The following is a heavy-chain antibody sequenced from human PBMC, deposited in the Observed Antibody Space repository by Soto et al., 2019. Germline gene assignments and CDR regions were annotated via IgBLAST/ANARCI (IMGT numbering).Heavy chain of an antibody. J-gene: IGHJ6*02. CDR1: GFTFSDYY. CDR3: ASASYGDPYYYYGMDV. D-gene: IGHD4-17*01. CDR2: ISSSGSTI. V-gene: IGHV3-11*01. Sequence: QVQLVESGGGLVKPGGSLRLSCADSGFTFSDYYMSWIRQAPGKGLEWVSYISSSGSTIYYADSVKGRFTISRDNAKNSLYLQMNSLRAEDTAVYYCASASYGDPYYYYGMDVWGQGTTVTVSS.